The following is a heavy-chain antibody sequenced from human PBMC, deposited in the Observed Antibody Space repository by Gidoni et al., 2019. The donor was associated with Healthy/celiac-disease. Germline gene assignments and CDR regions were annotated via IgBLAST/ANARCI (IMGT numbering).Heavy chain of an antibody. Sequence: QVQLVESGGGVVQPGRPLRLSCAASGFPFSSYGMHWVRQAPGKGLAWVAVISCAGSNKSYADSVKGRLSISRDNSETTLYLQMNSLRAEDTAVYYCAKGRSAREWLSHAYGMDVWGQGTTVTVSS. V-gene: IGHV3-30*18. D-gene: IGHD3-3*01. J-gene: IGHJ6*02. CDR1: GFPFSSYG. CDR3: AKGRSAREWLSHAYGMDV. CDR2: ISCAGSNK.